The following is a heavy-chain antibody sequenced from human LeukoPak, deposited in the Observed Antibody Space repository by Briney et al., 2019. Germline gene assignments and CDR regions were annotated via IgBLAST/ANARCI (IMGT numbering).Heavy chain of an antibody. CDR3: AKAHFVDERVPAATPADY. D-gene: IGHD2-2*01. V-gene: IGHV3-30*02. CDR2: IRYDGSNK. Sequence: GGSLRLSCAASGFTFSSYGMHWVRQAPGKGLEWVAFIRYDGSNKYYADSVKGRFTISRDNSKKTLYLQMNSLRAEDTAVYYCAKAHFVDERVPAATPADYWGQGTLVTVSS. J-gene: IGHJ4*02. CDR1: GFTFSSYG.